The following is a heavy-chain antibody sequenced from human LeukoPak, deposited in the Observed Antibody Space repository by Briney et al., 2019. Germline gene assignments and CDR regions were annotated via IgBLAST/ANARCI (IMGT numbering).Heavy chain of an antibody. CDR2: IYYSGST. CDR1: GGSISSGDYY. Sequence: ASETLSLTCTVSGGSISSGDYYWSWIRQPPGKGLEWIGYIYYSGSTYYNPSLKSRVTISVDTSKNQFSLKLSSVTAADTAVYYCAREARRTVTTTGVYFDYWGQGTLVTVSS. CDR3: AREARRTVTTTGVYFDY. D-gene: IGHD4-17*01. J-gene: IGHJ4*02. V-gene: IGHV4-30-4*01.